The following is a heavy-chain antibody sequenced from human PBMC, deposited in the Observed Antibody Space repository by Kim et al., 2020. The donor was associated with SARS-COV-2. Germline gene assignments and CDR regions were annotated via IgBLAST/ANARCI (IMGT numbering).Heavy chain of an antibody. D-gene: IGHD6-19*01. CDR1: GYTFTSYD. J-gene: IGHJ6*02. V-gene: IGHV1-8*01. CDR2: MNPNSGNT. CDR3: ASGGQWLVGDYYYYGMDV. Sequence: ASVKVSCKASGYTFTSYDINWVRQATGQGLEWMGWMNPNSGNTGYAQKFQGRVTMTRNTSISTDYMELSSLRSEDTAVYYCASGGQWLVGDYYYYGMDVWGQGTAVTVSS.